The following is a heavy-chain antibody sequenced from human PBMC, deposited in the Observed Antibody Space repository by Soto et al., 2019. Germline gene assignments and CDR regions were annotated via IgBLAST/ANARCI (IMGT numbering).Heavy chain of an antibody. V-gene: IGHV3-30-3*01. Sequence: QVQLVESGGGVVQPGRSLRLSCAASGFTFSSYAMHWVRQAPGKGLEWVAVISYDGSNKYYADSVKSRFTISRDNSKNTLYLQMNSLRAEDTTVYYCARDGVRYYYDSSGYYYFEYWVQGTLVTVSS. CDR1: GFTFSSYA. D-gene: IGHD3-22*01. J-gene: IGHJ4*02. CDR2: ISYDGSNK. CDR3: ARDGVRYYYDSSGYYYFEY.